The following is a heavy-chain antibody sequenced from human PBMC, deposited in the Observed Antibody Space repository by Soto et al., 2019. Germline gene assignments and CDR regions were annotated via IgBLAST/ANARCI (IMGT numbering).Heavy chain of an antibody. CDR2: IYHTGTT. J-gene: IGHJ6*02. Sequence: SETLSLTCAVSGDSIIGIYHWAWIRQSPGRGLEWIASIYHTGTTYYTPSLESRVTISVDTSKNQFSLRLSSVTAADSAVYYCARRIEMTTMKTGMDVWGQGTTVTVSS. CDR3: ARRIEMTTMKTGMDV. CDR1: GDSIIGIYH. V-gene: IGHV4-38-2*01.